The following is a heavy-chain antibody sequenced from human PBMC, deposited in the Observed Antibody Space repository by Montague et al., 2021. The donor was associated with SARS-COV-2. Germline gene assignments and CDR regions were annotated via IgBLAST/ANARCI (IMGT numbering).Heavy chain of an antibody. V-gene: IGHV4-59*08. J-gene: IGHJ4*02. CDR3: ARHRRSRYGNFDY. D-gene: IGHD1-1*01. Sequence: SETLSLTCTVSGGSISSYYWSWIRQPPGKGPEWIGYIYDSGSTNYKSSLKSRVTISVDTSKNQFSLKLNSVTAADTAVYYCARHRRSRYGNFDYWGQGTLVTVSS. CDR2: IYDSGST. CDR1: GGSISSYY.